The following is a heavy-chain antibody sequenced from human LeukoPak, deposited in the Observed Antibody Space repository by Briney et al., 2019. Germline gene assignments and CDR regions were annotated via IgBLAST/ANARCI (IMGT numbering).Heavy chain of an antibody. D-gene: IGHD2-2*02. CDR2: IYYSGST. Sequence: SETLSLTCTVSGGSISSSSYYWGWIRQPPGKGLEWIGSIYYSGSTYYNPSLKSRVTISVDTSKNQFSLKLSSVTAADTAVYYCASTSSARIPRLLYWGQGTLVTVSS. J-gene: IGHJ4*02. V-gene: IGHV4-39*01. CDR1: GGSISSSSYY. CDR3: ASTSSARIPRLLY.